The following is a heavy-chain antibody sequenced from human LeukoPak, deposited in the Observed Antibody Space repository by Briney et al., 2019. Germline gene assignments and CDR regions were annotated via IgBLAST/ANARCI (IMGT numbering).Heavy chain of an antibody. CDR3: AKDQDSEGVYYFDY. V-gene: IGHV3-23*01. Sequence: GGSLRLSCTASGFTFSSYTMSWVRQAPGKGLEWVSGISGSGGSTYYADSVKGRFTISRDNSKNTLYLQMNSLRAEDTAVYYCAKDQDSEGVYYFDYWGQGTLVTVSS. D-gene: IGHD3-16*01. CDR2: ISGSGGST. J-gene: IGHJ4*02. CDR1: GFTFSSYT.